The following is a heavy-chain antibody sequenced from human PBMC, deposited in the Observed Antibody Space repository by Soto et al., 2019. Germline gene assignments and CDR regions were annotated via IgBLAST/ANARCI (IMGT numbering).Heavy chain of an antibody. CDR1: GGIFSSYT. CDR2: IIPILGIA. D-gene: IGHD3-10*01. J-gene: IGHJ4*02. CDR3: AREEYYYGSGAFFDY. Sequence: QVQLVQSGAEVKKPGSSVKVSCKASGGIFSSYTISWVQQAPREGLEWMGRIIPILGIANYAQKFQGRVTITADKSTSTAYMELSSLRSEDTAVYYCAREEYYYGSGAFFDYWGQGTLVTVSS. V-gene: IGHV1-69*08.